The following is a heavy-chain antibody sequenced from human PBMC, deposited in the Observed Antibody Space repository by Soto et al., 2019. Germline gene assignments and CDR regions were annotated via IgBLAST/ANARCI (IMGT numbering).Heavy chain of an antibody. CDR2: IYYSGST. Sequence: SETLSLTCTVSGGSVSSGSYYWSWIRQPPXKGLEWIGYIYYSGSTNYNPSLKSRVTISVDTSKNQFSLKLSSVTAADTAVYYCARDCVVAATEYYYGMDVWGQGTTVTVSS. D-gene: IGHD2-15*01. CDR3: ARDCVVAATEYYYGMDV. CDR1: GGSVSSGSYY. V-gene: IGHV4-61*01. J-gene: IGHJ6*02.